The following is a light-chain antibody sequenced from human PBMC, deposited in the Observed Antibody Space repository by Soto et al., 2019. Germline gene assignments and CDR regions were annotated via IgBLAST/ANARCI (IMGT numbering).Light chain of an antibody. CDR2: GAY. CDR1: QSVSSN. J-gene: IGKJ4*01. Sequence: EIVMTQSPATLSVSPGERATLSCRASQSVSSNLAWYQQKPGQAPRLLIYGAYTRATGIPARFSGSASGTEFNLTITSLQPEDFALYYCQQSYKNPHTFGGGTRVELK. V-gene: IGKV3-15*01. CDR3: QQSYKNPHT.